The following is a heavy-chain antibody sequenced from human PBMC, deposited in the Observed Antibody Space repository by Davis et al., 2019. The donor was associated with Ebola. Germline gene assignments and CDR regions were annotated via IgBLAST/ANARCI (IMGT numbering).Heavy chain of an antibody. D-gene: IGHD3-16*01. V-gene: IGHV3-23*01. CDR3: VKEQYSYGPFDV. CDR2: ISGYGGST. J-gene: IGHJ4*02. CDR1: GLTFRIYA. Sequence: PGGSLRLSCAASGLTFRIYAMKWVRQAPGKGLEWVSVISGYGGSTNYADSLMGRFTISRDNSKNTMLLEMNSLRVEDTAVYYCVKEQYSYGPFDVWGQGTLVTVSS.